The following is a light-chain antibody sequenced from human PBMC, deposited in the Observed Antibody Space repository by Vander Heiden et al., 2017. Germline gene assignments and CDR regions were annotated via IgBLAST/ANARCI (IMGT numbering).Light chain of an antibody. CDR2: GAS. V-gene: IGKV3-20*01. J-gene: IGKJ4*01. CDR3: QQYGSSLLT. Sequence: IVLTQSPGTLSLSPGERATLSCRASQSVSSSYLAWYQPKPGQAPRLLIDGASSRATGIPDRFSGSGSGTDCTLTISRLEPEDFAVYYCQQYGSSLLTFGGGTKVEIK. CDR1: QSVSSSY.